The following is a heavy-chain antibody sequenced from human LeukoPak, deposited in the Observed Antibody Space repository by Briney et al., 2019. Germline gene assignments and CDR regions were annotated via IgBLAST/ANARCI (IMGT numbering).Heavy chain of an antibody. V-gene: IGHV3-7*01. CDR1: GFIFSTYW. CDR2: IKQDGSEK. CDR3: ARDSPGTTPGADY. Sequence: PGGSLRLSCAASGFIFSTYWMSWVHQAPGKGLEWVANIKQDGSEKFYVDSVKGRFTISRDNAKNSLSLQMNSLRAEDTAVYYCARDSPGTTPGADYWGQGTLVTVSS. J-gene: IGHJ4*02. D-gene: IGHD1-1*01.